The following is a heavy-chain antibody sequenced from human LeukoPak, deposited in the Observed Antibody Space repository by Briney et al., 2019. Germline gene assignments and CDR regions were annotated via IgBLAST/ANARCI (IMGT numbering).Heavy chain of an antibody. Sequence: SETLSLTCAVYGGSFSGYYWSWIRQPPGKGLEWIGEINHSGSTYYNPSLKSRVTISVDTSKNQFSLKLSSVTAADTAVYYCARLPRYDFWSWGQGTLVTVSS. CDR2: INHSGST. V-gene: IGHV4-34*01. CDR3: ARLPRYDFWS. D-gene: IGHD3-3*01. CDR1: GGSFSGYY. J-gene: IGHJ4*02.